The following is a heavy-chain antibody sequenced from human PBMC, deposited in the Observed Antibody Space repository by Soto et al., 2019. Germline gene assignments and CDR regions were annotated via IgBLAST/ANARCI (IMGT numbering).Heavy chain of an antibody. Sequence: EVQLVESGGGLVKPGGSLRLSCAASGFTFSSYSMNWVRQAPGKGLEWVSSVSSSSSYIYYADSVKGRFTISRDNAKNSLYLQMNSLRAEDTAVYYCAYTNYYDSSGYYSYYYGMDVWGQGTTVTVSS. CDR3: AYTNYYDSSGYYSYYYGMDV. D-gene: IGHD3-22*01. CDR2: VSSSSSYI. V-gene: IGHV3-21*01. CDR1: GFTFSSYS. J-gene: IGHJ6*02.